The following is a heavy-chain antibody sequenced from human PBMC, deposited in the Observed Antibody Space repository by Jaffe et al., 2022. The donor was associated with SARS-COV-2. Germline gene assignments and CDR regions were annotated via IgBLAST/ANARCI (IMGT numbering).Heavy chain of an antibody. CDR2: IYWDDDK. V-gene: IGHV2-5*02. CDR1: GFSLSTSGVG. Sequence: QITLKESGPTLVKPTQTLTLTCTFSGFSLSTSGVGVGWIRQPPGKALEWLALIYWDDDKRYSPSLKSRLTITKDTSKNQVVLTMTNMDPVDTATYYCAHRVGAQQLLNNWFDPWGQGTLVTVSS. J-gene: IGHJ5*02. CDR3: AHRVGAQQLLNNWFDP. D-gene: IGHD6-13*01.